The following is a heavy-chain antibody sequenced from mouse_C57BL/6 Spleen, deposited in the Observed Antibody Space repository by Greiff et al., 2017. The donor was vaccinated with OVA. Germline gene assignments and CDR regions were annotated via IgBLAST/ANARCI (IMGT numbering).Heavy chain of an antibody. D-gene: IGHD1-1*02. CDR3: ARDDYVILAMDY. V-gene: IGHV1-72*01. J-gene: IGHJ4*01. CDR1: GYTFTSYW. Sequence: VQLQQPGAELVKPGASVKLSCKASGYTFTSYWMHWVKQRPGRGLEWSGRIDPNSGGHKYNEKLKRKATLTVDTPSIKAYMQLSSLTSEVSAVYYCARDDYVILAMDYWGQGTSVTVAS. CDR2: IDPNSGGH.